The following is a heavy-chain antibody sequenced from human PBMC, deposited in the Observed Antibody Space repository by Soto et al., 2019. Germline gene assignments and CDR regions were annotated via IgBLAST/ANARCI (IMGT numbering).Heavy chain of an antibody. CDR1: GYSFTSYW. J-gene: IGHJ4*02. CDR3: ARRSRRSFYFHY. Sequence: GESLKISCKGSGYSFTSYWISWVRQMPGKGLEWMGRIDPSDSYTNYSPSFQGHVTISADKSISTAYLQWSSLKASDTGIYYCARRSRRSFYFHYWAQGTLVTVSS. CDR2: IDPSDSYT. V-gene: IGHV5-10-1*01.